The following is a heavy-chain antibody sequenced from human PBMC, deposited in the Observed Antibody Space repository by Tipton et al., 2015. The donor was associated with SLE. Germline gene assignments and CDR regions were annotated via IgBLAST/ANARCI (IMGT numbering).Heavy chain of an antibody. CDR2: IYPGDSNT. CDR1: GYNFVSQW. Sequence: QLVQSGAEVKKPGESLKISCKGSGYNFVSQWIAWVRQMPGKGLEWMGTIYPGDSNTRYSPSFQGQVTISADKSISTAYMQWSSLKASDTAMYYCALHIVTPLDHWGQGTLVSVSP. CDR3: ALHIVTPLDH. V-gene: IGHV5-51*03. J-gene: IGHJ4*02. D-gene: IGHD2/OR15-2a*01.